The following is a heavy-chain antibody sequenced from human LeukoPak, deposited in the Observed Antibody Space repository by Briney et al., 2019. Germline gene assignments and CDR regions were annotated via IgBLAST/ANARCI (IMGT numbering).Heavy chain of an antibody. V-gene: IGHV3-33*01. CDR1: GLMFSSHG. CDR3: ARARNNYDSSGYSAPDY. Sequence: GGSLRLSCAASSGLMFSSHGMHLVRQAPGKGLEWVAVIWYDGSNEYYADSVKGRFTISRDNSKNTLYLQMNSLRAEDTAVYYCARARNNYDSSGYSAPDYWGQGTLVTASS. CDR2: IWYDGSNE. D-gene: IGHD3-22*01. J-gene: IGHJ4*02.